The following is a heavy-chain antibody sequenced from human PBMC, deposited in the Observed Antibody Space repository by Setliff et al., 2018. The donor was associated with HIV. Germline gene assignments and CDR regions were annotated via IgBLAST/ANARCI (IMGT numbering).Heavy chain of an antibody. D-gene: IGHD6-13*01. CDR3: VAPLPGTGSYGMGV. CDR1: GFSFSNCW. CDR2: IRSDGTIV. V-gene: IGHV3-74*01. J-gene: IGHJ6*02. Sequence: GGSLRLSCAASGFSFSNCWMHWVRQVPGKGLVWVSRIRSDGTIVNYADSVKGRFTISRDNAKNTVFLQMNSLRPEDTAVYYCVAPLPGTGSYGMGVWGQGTTVTVSS.